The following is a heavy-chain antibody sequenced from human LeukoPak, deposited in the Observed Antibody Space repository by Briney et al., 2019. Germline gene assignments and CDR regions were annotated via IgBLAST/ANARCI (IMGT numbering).Heavy chain of an antibody. Sequence: PGGSLRLSCAASGFTFSNAWMSWVRQAPGKGLEWLGRIKSKTDGGTTDYAAPVKGRFTISRDDSKNTLYLQMNSLKTEDTAVYYCTTDLIVVVPTFDYWGQGTLVSVSS. CDR3: TTDLIVVVPTFDY. J-gene: IGHJ4*02. D-gene: IGHD2-2*01. CDR2: IKSKTDGGTT. V-gene: IGHV3-15*01. CDR1: GFTFSNAW.